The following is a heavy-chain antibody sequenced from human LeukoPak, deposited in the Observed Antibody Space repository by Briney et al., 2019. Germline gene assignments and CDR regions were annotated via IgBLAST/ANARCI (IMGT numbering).Heavy chain of an antibody. V-gene: IGHV3-23*01. CDR1: GFTFNNYA. D-gene: IGHD1-1*01. Sequence: PGGSLRLSCAASGFTFNNYAMSWVRQAPGKGLEWVSSTNTDTTYYADSVKGRFTISRDNSKNTLYLQMNSLRAEDTAVYFCARYNRGLDSWGQGTLVTVSS. CDR3: ARYNRGLDS. J-gene: IGHJ4*02. CDR2: TNTDTT.